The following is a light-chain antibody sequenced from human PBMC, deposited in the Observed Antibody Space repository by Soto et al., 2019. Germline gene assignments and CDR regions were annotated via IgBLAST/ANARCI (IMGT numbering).Light chain of an antibody. V-gene: IGKV3D-20*02. J-gene: IGKJ5*01. CDR1: RSVSSRY. Sequence: EIVLTHSPGTLSLCELQRSTLXSPASRSVSSRYVAWFQQKPGQAPRLLIYGASSRATGIPDRFSGSGSGTDFTLTISRLEPEDFAVYYCQQRSTGRLTFGGGTRLEIK. CDR3: QQRSTGRLT. CDR2: GAS.